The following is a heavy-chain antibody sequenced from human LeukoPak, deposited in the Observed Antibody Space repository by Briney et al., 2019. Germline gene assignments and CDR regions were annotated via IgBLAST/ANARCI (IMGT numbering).Heavy chain of an antibody. D-gene: IGHD5-18*01. CDR1: GYTFTDYF. Sequence: ASVKVSFKASGYTFTDYFMHWVRQAPGQGFEWMGWINPNSGGTHYAQKFQGRVTMTRDTSISTAYMELSRLRSDDTAVYYCARDPGYSSPRGDYWGQGTLVTVSS. CDR2: INPNSGGT. CDR3: ARDPGYSSPRGDY. J-gene: IGHJ4*02. V-gene: IGHV1-2*02.